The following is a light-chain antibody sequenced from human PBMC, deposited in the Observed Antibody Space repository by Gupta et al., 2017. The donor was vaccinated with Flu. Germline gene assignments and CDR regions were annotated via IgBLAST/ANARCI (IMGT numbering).Light chain of an antibody. V-gene: IGKV4-1*01. CDR1: QSVLYSSNNKNY. Sequence: DIVMTQSPDSLAVSLVERATIHCKYSQSVLYSSNNKNYLAWYQQKPGQPPKLLIYWASTRESGVPDRFSGSGSGTDFTLTISSLQAEDVAVYYCQQDYSTPITFGGGTKVEIK. J-gene: IGKJ4*01. CDR2: WAS. CDR3: QQDYSTPIT.